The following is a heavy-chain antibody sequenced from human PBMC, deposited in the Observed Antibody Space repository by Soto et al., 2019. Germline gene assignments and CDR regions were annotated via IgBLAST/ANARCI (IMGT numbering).Heavy chain of an antibody. CDR3: ERKTHDSLTGYYTYYGMDV. CDR1: GYSFSTYW. V-gene: IGHV5-51*01. Sequence: GESLKISCSCSGYSFSTYWIAWVRQMPGKGLEWMGIIYPGDSDTRYSPSFQGQVTISADESSSTAYLQLSSLKASDTAMYYCERKTHDSLTGYYTYYGMDVWGQGTTVTVSS. CDR2: IYPGDSDT. J-gene: IGHJ6*02. D-gene: IGHD3-9*01.